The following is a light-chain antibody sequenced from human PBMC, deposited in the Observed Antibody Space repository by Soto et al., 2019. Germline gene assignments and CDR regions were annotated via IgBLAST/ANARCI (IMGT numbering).Light chain of an antibody. J-gene: IGKJ5*01. CDR1: QSLLHSNGYNY. CDR3: IQSLQTPPIT. V-gene: IGKV2-28*01. CDR2: LGS. Sequence: DIVMTQSPLSLPVTPGEPASISCRSSQSLLHSNGYNYLDWYLQKPGQSPQLLIYLGSNRASGVPARFSGSRSGADFTLKISRVEAEDVGVYYCIQSLQTPPITFGQGTRLEIK.